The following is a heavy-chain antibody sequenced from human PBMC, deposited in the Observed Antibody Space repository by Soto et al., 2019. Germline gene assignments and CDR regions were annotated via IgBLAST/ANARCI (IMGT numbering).Heavy chain of an antibody. J-gene: IGHJ5*02. CDR2: ISTYSGDT. CDR1: GYTFFTYD. D-gene: IGHD5-12*01. Sequence: ASVKVACKASGYTFFTYDISWVRQAPGQGLEWMGWISTYSGDTKYAQKFQGRVTMTTDTSTTTAYLELRSLRSDDTAVYYCARHHGPTTSENWFDPWGQGTLVTVSS. CDR3: ARHHGPTTSENWFDP. V-gene: IGHV1-18*01.